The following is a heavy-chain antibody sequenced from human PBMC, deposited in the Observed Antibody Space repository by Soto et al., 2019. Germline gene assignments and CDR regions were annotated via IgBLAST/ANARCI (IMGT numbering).Heavy chain of an antibody. D-gene: IGHD2-15*01. V-gene: IGHV1-3*01. CDR3: AIEYCSGGSCYRLRRAFDI. CDR1: GYTFTSYA. Sequence: ASVKVSCKASGYTFTSYAMHWVRQAPGQRLEWMGWINAGNGNTKYSQKFQGRVTITRDTSASTAYMELSSLRSEDTAVYYCAIEYCSGGSCYRLRRAFDIWGQGTMVPVSS. J-gene: IGHJ3*02. CDR2: INAGNGNT.